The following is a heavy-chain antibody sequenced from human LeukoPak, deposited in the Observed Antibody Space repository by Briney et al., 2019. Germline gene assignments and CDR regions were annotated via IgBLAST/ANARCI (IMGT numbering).Heavy chain of an antibody. D-gene: IGHD5-18*01. CDR3: ARGGGYSYGFHYYYGMDV. V-gene: IGHV4-34*01. CDR2: INHSGST. Sequence: SETLSLTCAVYGGSFSGYYWSWIRQPPGKGLEWIGEINHSGSTNYNSSLKSRVTISVDTSKNQFSLKLSSVTAADTAVYYCARGGGYSYGFHYYYGMDVWGKGTTVTVSS. CDR1: GGSFSGYY. J-gene: IGHJ6*04.